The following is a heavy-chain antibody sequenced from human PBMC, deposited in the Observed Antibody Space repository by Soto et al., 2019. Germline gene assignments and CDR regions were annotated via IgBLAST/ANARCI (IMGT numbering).Heavy chain of an antibody. J-gene: IGHJ4*02. D-gene: IGHD2-15*01. V-gene: IGHV1-18*01. CDR3: ARAPSVYCGGGRCPSYFDY. CDR2: ASGYNGNT. Sequence: ASVKVSCKASGYSFSSYAVTWVRQAPGQGLERMGWASGYNGNTNYAQKSQGRVTMTTDTSTSTAYMELRSLRSDDTAVYSCARAPSVYCGGGRCPSYFDYWGQGTQVTVSS. CDR1: GYSFSSYA.